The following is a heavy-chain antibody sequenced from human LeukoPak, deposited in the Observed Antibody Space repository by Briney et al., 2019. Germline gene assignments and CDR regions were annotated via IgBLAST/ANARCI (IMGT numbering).Heavy chain of an antibody. CDR3: ARDYSGSLA. CDR2: IYTSGST. CDR1: GGSISSGSYY. V-gene: IGHV4-61*02. D-gene: IGHD1-26*01. Sequence: PSQTLSLTCTVSGGSISSGSYYWSWIRQPAGKGLEWIGRIYTSGSTNYNPSLKSRVTISVDTSRNQFSLKLSSVTAADTAGYYCARDYSGSLARGQGTLVTVSS. J-gene: IGHJ4*02.